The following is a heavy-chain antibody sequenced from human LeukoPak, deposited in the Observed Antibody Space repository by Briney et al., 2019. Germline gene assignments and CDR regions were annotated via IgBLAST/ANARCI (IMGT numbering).Heavy chain of an antibody. D-gene: IGHD4-23*01. CDR2: ISYDGSNQ. Sequence: GGSLRLSCAASGCNFGAYAMHWVRHSPGKGLDWVGLISYDGSNQLYAYFVKGRFIFVSKSSKTTLYLPMKRLRVEDTAVYYCARGHPHGWELYLDYWGPGTLVTVSS. V-gene: IGHV3-30*04. J-gene: IGHJ4*02. CDR1: GCNFGAYA. CDR3: ARGHPHGWELYLDY.